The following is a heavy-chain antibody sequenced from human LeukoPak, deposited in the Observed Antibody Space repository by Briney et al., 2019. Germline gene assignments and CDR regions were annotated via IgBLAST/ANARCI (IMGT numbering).Heavy chain of an antibody. D-gene: IGHD3-22*01. CDR3: ARAFGYYDTSGYYYPDPYWYFDL. V-gene: IGHV4-59*07. Sequence: SDTLSLIHPVAGDSISKYCSRLIRQPPGKGLEWIGYIFDVGGTNYTPSLKRRATISVDTSKNHFSLKLTSVTAADTAVYYCARAFGYYDTSGYYYPDPYWYFDLWGRGTLVTVSS. CDR2: IFDVGGT. CDR1: GDSISKYC. J-gene: IGHJ2*01.